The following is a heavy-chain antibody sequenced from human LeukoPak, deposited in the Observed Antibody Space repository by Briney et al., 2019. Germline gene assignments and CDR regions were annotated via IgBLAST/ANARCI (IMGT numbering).Heavy chain of an antibody. J-gene: IGHJ4*02. Sequence: ESGPTLVKPTQTLTLTCTFSGFSPSTSGVGVGWIRQPPGKALEWLALIYWDDDKRYSPSLKSRLTITKDTSKNQVVLTMINMDPVDTATYYCAHRRGGPGYSGYGYYFDYWGQGTLVTVSS. CDR2: IYWDDDK. CDR3: AHRRGGPGYSGYGYYFDY. V-gene: IGHV2-5*02. D-gene: IGHD5-12*01. CDR1: GFSPSTSGVG.